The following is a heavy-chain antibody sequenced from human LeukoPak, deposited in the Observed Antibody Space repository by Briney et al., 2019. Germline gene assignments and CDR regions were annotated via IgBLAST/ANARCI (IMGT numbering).Heavy chain of an antibody. Sequence: GGSLRLSCEASGFTFSSYEMNWVRQAPGKGLERVSYISSSGSTKSYADSVRGRFTISRDNAKNSLFLQMNSLRAEDTAVYYCASGTQSDCWGQGTLVTVSS. CDR2: ISSSGSTK. J-gene: IGHJ4*02. V-gene: IGHV3-48*03. D-gene: IGHD1-14*01. CDR3: ASGTQSDC. CDR1: GFTFSSYE.